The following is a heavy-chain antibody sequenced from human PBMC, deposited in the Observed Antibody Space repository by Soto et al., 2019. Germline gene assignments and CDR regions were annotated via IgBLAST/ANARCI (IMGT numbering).Heavy chain of an antibody. Sequence: QVQLVESGGGVVQPGRSLRLSCAASGFTFSSYAMHWVRQAPGKGLEWVAVISYDGSNKYYADSVKGRFTISRDNSKNTLYLQMNSLRAEDTAVYYCARVGVAAAGKSYYYYYGMDVWGQGTTVTVS. J-gene: IGHJ6*02. D-gene: IGHD6-13*01. CDR3: ARVGVAAAGKSYYYYYGMDV. CDR2: ISYDGSNK. V-gene: IGHV3-30-3*01. CDR1: GFTFSSYA.